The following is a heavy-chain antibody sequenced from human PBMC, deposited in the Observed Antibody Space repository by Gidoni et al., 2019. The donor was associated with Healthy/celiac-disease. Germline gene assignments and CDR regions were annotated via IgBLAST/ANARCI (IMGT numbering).Heavy chain of an antibody. V-gene: IGHV1-3*01. CDR1: GYTFTSYA. CDR3: ARDRVWELRGSGYFDY. J-gene: IGHJ4*02. Sequence: QVQLVQSGAEVKKPGASVKVSCKASGYTFTSYAMHWVRQAPGQRLEWMGWINAGNGNTKYSQKFQGRVTITRDTSASTAYMELSSLRSEDTAVYYCARDRVWELRGSGYFDYWGQGTLVTVSS. D-gene: IGHD1-26*01. CDR2: INAGNGNT.